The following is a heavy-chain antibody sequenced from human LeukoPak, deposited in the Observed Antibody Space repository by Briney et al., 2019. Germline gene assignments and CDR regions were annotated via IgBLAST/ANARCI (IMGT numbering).Heavy chain of an antibody. V-gene: IGHV3-7*01. CDR1: GFTLSKYC. CDR3: LGSNIAVV. D-gene: IGHD6-19*01. Sequence: GGSLRLSCSASGFTLSKYCMNWVRQARGKGLEWVANINQDGSETHYVDSVKGRFTISRDNAKNSLFLQMNSLRAEDTADYYCLGSNIAVVWGQGALVTVSS. J-gene: IGHJ4*02. CDR2: INQDGSET.